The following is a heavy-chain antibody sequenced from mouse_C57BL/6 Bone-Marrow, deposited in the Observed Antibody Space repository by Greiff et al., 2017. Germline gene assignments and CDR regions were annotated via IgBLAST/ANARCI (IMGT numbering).Heavy chain of an antibody. CDR1: GYTFTSYG. Sequence: QVQLKESGAELARPGASVKLSCKASGYTFTSYGISWVKQRTGQGLEWIGEIYPRSGNTYYNEKFKGKATLTADKSSSTAYMELRSLTSEDSAVYFCASSDYYDYDWFAYWGQGTLVTVSA. CDR2: IYPRSGNT. D-gene: IGHD2-4*01. V-gene: IGHV1-81*01. CDR3: ASSDYYDYDWFAY. J-gene: IGHJ3*01.